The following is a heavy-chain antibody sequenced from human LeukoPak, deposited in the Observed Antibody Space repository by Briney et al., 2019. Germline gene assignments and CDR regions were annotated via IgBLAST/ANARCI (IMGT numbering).Heavy chain of an antibody. CDR2: ISGSGGST. CDR1: GFTFSNYG. V-gene: IGHV3-23*01. D-gene: IGHD3-16*02. J-gene: IGHJ4*02. Sequence: GGSLRLSCAGFGFTFSNYGMNWVRQAPGKGLEWVSGISGSGGSTYYADSVKGRFTISRGNSKNTLYLQMNSLRAEDTAVYYCAKARYIWGSYRRTPIDYWGQGTLVTVSS. CDR3: AKARYIWGSYRRTPIDY.